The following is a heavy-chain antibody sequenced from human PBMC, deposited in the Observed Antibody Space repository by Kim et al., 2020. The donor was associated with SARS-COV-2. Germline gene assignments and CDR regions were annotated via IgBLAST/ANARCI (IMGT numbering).Heavy chain of an antibody. D-gene: IGHD5-12*01. CDR3: AVEMATIC. Sequence: GGSLRLSCAASGFTFDDYAMHWVRQAPGKGLEWVSGISWNSGSIGYADSVKGRFTISRDNAKNSLYLQMNSLRAEDTALYYCAVEMATICWGQGTLVTVSS. CDR1: GFTFDDYA. CDR2: ISWNSGSI. J-gene: IGHJ4*02. V-gene: IGHV3-9*01.